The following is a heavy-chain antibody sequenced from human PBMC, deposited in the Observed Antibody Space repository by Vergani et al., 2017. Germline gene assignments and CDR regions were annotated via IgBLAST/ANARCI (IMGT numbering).Heavy chain of an antibody. CDR3: ARQGTYWGAFDI. V-gene: IGHV4-59*08. J-gene: IGHJ3*02. D-gene: IGHD3-16*01. CDR1: GGSISSYY. Sequence: QVQLQESGPGLVKPSETLSLTCTVSGGSISSYYWSWIRQPPGKGLEWIGYIYYSGSTNYNPSLKSRVTISVDTSKNQFSLKLSSVTAADTAVYYCARQGTYWGAFDIWGQGTMVTVSS. CDR2: IYYSGST.